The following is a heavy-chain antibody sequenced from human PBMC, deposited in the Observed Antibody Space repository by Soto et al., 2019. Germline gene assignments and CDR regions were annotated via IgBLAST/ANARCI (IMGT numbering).Heavy chain of an antibody. J-gene: IGHJ4*02. CDR1: GFTFSSYA. CDR3: AKTRQYSSSWSSFDY. CDR2: ISYDGSNK. V-gene: IGHV3-30-3*01. D-gene: IGHD6-13*01. Sequence: PGGSLRLSCAASGFTFSSYAMHWVRQAPGKGLEWVAVISYDGSNKYYADSVKGRFTISRDNSKNTLHLQMNSLRAEDTAVYYCAKTRQYSSSWSSFDYWGQGTQVTVSS.